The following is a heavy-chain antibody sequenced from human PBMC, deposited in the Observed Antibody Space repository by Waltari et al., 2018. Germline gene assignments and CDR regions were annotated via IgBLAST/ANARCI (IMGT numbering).Heavy chain of an antibody. V-gene: IGHV3-30*02. Sequence: QLQLVESGGGVVQPGGSLILYCGGSGSTFIGYGMHWVRQAPGKGLEWVAFMRYDGTIKQYGDSVEGRFTVSRDNSKNILFLQMNSLRTEDTAVYYCARDEPPETPHWGQGTLVVVSS. CDR1: GSTFIGYG. J-gene: IGHJ4*02. CDR2: MRYDGTIK. D-gene: IGHD2-15*01. CDR3: ARDEPPETPH.